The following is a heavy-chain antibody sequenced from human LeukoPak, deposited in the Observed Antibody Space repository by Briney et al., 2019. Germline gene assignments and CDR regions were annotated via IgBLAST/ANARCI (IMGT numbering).Heavy chain of an antibody. CDR1: GYTFTGYY. Sequence: ASVKVSCKASGYTFTGYYMHWMRQAPGQGLEWMGWINPNSGGTNYAQKFQGWVTMTRDTSISTAYMELSRLRSDDTAVYYCARDKGTYYYDSSGSEGFDYWGQGTLVTVSS. CDR3: ARDKGTYYYDSSGSEGFDY. J-gene: IGHJ4*02. CDR2: INPNSGGT. D-gene: IGHD3-22*01. V-gene: IGHV1-2*04.